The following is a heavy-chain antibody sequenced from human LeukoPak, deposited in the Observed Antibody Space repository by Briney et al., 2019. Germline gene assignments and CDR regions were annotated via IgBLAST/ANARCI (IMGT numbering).Heavy chain of an antibody. CDR1: GFTFSSYS. D-gene: IGHD4-17*01. Sequence: GGSQRLSCAASGFTFSSYSMNWVRQAPGKGLEWVSSISSSSSYIYYADSVKGRFTISRDNAKNSLYLQMNSLRAEDTAVYYCARDVDGDYGDYVGYWGQGTLVTVSS. CDR3: ARDVDGDYGDYVGY. J-gene: IGHJ4*02. CDR2: ISSSSSYI. V-gene: IGHV3-21*01.